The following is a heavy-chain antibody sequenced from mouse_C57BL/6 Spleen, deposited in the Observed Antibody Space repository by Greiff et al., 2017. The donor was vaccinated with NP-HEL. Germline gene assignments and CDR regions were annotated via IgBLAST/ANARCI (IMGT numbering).Heavy chain of an antibody. CDR3: ARARIMYDGYGY. Sequence: DVQLQESGPELVKPGASVKMSCKASGYTFTDYNMHWVKQSHGKSLEWIGYINPNNGGTSYNQKFKGKATLTVNKSSSTAYMELRSLTSEDSAVYYCARARIMYDGYGYWGQGTTLTVSS. J-gene: IGHJ2*01. CDR2: INPNNGGT. V-gene: IGHV1-22*01. CDR1: GYTFTDYN. D-gene: IGHD2-3*01.